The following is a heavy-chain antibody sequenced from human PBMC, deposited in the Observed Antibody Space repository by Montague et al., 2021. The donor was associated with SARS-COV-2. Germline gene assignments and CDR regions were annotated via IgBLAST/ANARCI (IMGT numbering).Heavy chain of an antibody. CDR2: INHSGST. D-gene: IGHD6-19*01. J-gene: IGHJ4*02. Sequence: SETLSLTCAVYGGSFSGYYWSWIRQPPGTGLEWIGEINHSGSTNYNPSLKSQVTISVDTSKNQFSLKLSSVTAADTAVYYCARDIAVAGLFDYWGQGTLVTVS. CDR1: GGSFSGYY. V-gene: IGHV4-34*01. CDR3: ARDIAVAGLFDY.